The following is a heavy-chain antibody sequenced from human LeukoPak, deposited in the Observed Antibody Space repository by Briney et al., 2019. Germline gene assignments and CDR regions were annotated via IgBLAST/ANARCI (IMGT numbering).Heavy chain of an antibody. J-gene: IGHJ4*02. CDR1: GGSISSSSYY. D-gene: IGHD3-22*01. CDR2: IYYSGST. CDR3: ARDTLDYYDSSGYPPD. V-gene: IGHV4-39*07. Sequence: KPPETLSLTCTVSGGSISSSSYYWGWIRQPPGKGLEWIGSIYYSGSTYYNPSLKSRVTISVDTSKNQFSLKLSSVTAADTAVYYCARDTLDYYDSSGYPPDWGQGTLVTVSS.